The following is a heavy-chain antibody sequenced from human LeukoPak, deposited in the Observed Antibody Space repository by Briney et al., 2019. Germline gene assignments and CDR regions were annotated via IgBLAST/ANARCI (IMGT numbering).Heavy chain of an antibody. D-gene: IGHD1-26*01. Sequence: SETLSLTCTVSGGSIISYYWSWIRQPPGQGLEWIAFIHSSGSTGYSPSLKSRVTISVDTSKNHFSLKVTSLTPADTGVYYCARSLPGAIGAADLWGQGTLVTVSS. J-gene: IGHJ4*02. CDR3: ARSLPGAIGAADL. CDR1: GGSIISYY. CDR2: IHSSGST. V-gene: IGHV4-59*01.